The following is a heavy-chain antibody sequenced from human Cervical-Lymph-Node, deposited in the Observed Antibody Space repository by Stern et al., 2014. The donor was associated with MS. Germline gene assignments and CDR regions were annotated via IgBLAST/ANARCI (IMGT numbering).Heavy chain of an antibody. V-gene: IGHV1-69*01. CDR3: ARLGDSYGPRDY. CDR1: GGTFSSYA. J-gene: IGHJ4*02. CDR2: IIPIFGTA. D-gene: IGHD5-18*01. Sequence: VKLGQSGAEVKKPGSSVKVSCKASGGTFSSYAISWVRQPPGQGLEWMGGIIPIFGTAIYAQKFQGRVTITGDESTSTAYMELSSLRSEDTAVYCCARLGDSYGPRDYWGQGTLVTVSS.